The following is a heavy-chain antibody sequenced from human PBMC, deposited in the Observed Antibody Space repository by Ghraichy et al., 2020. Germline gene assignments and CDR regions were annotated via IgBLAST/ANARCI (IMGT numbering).Heavy chain of an antibody. CDR3: ARIRVGRYEKAFDI. CDR1: GFSLSTTSMC. Sequence: SGPTLVKPTQTLTLTCTFSGFSLSTTSMCVSWLREPPGKALEWLARIDWDDEQYYTTSLKTRLTISKDTSKNQVVLTMTNMDPVDTATYYCARIRVGRYEKAFDIWGQGTMVTVSS. CDR2: IDWDDEQ. J-gene: IGHJ3*02. V-gene: IGHV2-70*11. D-gene: IGHD1-26*01.